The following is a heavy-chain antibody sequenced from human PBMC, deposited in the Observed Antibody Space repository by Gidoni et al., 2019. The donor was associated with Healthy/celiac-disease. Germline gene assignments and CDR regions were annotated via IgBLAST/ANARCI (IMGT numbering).Heavy chain of an antibody. CDR2: IRSKAYGGTT. CDR1: GFTFGDYA. D-gene: IGHD3-16*02. V-gene: IGHV3-49*04. Sequence: EVQLVESGGGLVQPGRSLRLSCTASGFTFGDYAMSWVRQAPGKGLEWVGFIRSKAYGGTTEYAASVKGRFTISRDDSKSIAYLQMNSLKTEDTAVYYCTRGSYDYVWGSYRLNYFDYWGQGTLVTVSS. J-gene: IGHJ4*02. CDR3: TRGSYDYVWGSYRLNYFDY.